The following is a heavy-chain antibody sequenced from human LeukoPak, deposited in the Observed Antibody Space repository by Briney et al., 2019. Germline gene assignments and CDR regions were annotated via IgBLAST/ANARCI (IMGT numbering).Heavy chain of an antibody. Sequence: SETLSLTCTVSGGSISSYYWSWIRQPPGKGLEWIGYIYYSGSTNYNPSLKSRVTIPVDTSKNQFSLKLSSVTAADTAVYYCARVGPTYYYGSGSYFDYWGQGTLVTVSS. V-gene: IGHV4-59*01. CDR2: IYYSGST. CDR3: ARVGPTYYYGSGSYFDY. D-gene: IGHD3-10*01. CDR1: GGSISSYY. J-gene: IGHJ4*02.